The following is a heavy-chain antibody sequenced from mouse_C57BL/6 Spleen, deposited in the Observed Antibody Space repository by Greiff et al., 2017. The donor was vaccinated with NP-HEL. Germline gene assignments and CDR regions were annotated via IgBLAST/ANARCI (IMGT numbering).Heavy chain of an antibody. CDR3: ARHEGYDYDWYFDV. D-gene: IGHD2-4*01. Sequence: VQLQQSGAELVKPGASVKLSCKASGYTFTEYTIHWVKQRSGQGLEWIGWFYPGSGSITYNEKFKDKAKLTADKSPSTVYMERSRLTSEDSAVYFCARHEGYDYDWYFDVWGTGTTVTVSS. V-gene: IGHV1-62-2*01. CDR1: GYTFTEYT. J-gene: IGHJ1*03. CDR2: FYPGSGSI.